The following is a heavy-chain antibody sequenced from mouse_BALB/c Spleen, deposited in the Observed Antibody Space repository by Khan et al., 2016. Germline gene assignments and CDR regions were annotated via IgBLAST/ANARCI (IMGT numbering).Heavy chain of an antibody. CDR2: IWAGGST. CDR1: GFSLTSYG. D-gene: IGHD1-1*01. J-gene: IGHJ2*01. V-gene: IGHV2-9*02. Sequence: QVQLKESGPGLVAPSQSLSITCTVSGFSLTSYGVHWVRQPPGKGLEWLGVIWAGGSTNYNSALMSRLSISKDNSKSQVFLKMNSLQTDDTAMYYCTREYYGGGSVADWGQGTTLTVSS. CDR3: TREYYGGGSVAD.